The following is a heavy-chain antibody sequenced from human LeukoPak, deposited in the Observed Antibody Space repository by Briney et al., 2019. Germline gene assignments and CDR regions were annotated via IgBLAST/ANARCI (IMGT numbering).Heavy chain of an antibody. CDR1: GFSFSDFY. D-gene: IGHD1-26*01. Sequence: PGGSLRLSCAASGFSFSDFYMSWLRQAPGMGLEWISYIGTRSNPIYYADSVKGRFTISRDDAKNSLYLQMNSLRDEDTAVYFCEREGRGSGRDLYYWGQGILVTVSS. CDR2: IGTRSNPI. CDR3: EREGRGSGRDLYY. V-gene: IGHV3-11*01. J-gene: IGHJ4*02.